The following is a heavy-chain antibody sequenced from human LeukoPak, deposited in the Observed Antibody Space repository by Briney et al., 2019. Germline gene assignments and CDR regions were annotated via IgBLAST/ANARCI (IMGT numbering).Heavy chain of an antibody. V-gene: IGHV4-59*01. CDR3: ASYYYDSSGYYPFDY. Sequence: KASETLSLTCTVSGGSISSYYRSWIRQPPGKVLEWIGYIYYSGSTNYNPSLKSRVTMSVDTSKNQFSLKLRSVTAADTAVYYCASYYYDSSGYYPFDYWGQGTLVTVSS. CDR1: GGSISSYY. CDR2: IYYSGST. J-gene: IGHJ4*02. D-gene: IGHD3-22*01.